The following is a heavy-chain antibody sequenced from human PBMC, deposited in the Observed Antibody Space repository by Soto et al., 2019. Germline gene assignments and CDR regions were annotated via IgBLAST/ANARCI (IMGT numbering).Heavy chain of an antibody. Sequence: SVKVSCKASGGAFGRYSVRWVRQAPGQGLEWIGGVIAVFNTSNYSLKFQGRVAIFADLSTSTVFMELRSLRSEDTDLYYCARGDEMTAVTIFEYWGQGTLVTVSS. J-gene: IGHJ4*02. CDR1: GGAFGRYS. D-gene: IGHD4-17*01. CDR3: ARGDEMTAVTIFEY. V-gene: IGHV1-69*13. CDR2: VIAVFNTS.